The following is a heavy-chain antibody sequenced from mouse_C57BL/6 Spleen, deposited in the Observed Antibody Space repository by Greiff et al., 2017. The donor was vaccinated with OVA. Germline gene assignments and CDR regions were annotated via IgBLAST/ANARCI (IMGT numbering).Heavy chain of an antibody. Sequence: DVHLVESGGGLVKPGGSLKLSCAASGFTFSSYAMSWVRQTPEKRLEWVATISDGGSYTYYPDNVKGRFTISRDNAKNNLYLQMSHLKSEDTAMYYCARNSNYEDFDYWGQGTTLTVSS. D-gene: IGHD2-5*01. CDR1: GFTFSSYA. V-gene: IGHV5-4*01. CDR3: ARNSNYEDFDY. J-gene: IGHJ2*01. CDR2: ISDGGSYT.